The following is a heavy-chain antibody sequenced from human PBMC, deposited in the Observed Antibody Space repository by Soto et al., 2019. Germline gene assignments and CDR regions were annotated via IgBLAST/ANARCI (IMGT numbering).Heavy chain of an antibody. CDR3: ARVEGQFEY. V-gene: IGHV1-8*01. J-gene: IGHJ5*01. CDR1: GYTFTSYD. Sequence: GASVKVSCKTSGYTFTSYDISWVRQASGQGLEWMGWMNPNSGDTVFAQKFQGRLSMTRNTSINTAYMEVSSLRSDDTAVYYCARVEGQFEYWGQGTRVTVSS. CDR2: MNPNSGDT.